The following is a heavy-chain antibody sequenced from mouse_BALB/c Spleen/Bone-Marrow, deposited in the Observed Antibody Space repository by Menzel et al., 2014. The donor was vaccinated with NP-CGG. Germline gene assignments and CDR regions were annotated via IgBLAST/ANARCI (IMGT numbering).Heavy chain of an antibody. D-gene: IGHD2-1*01. V-gene: IGHV3-2*02. CDR3: ARWGGNYVGYYAMDY. J-gene: IGHJ4*01. CDR2: ISYSGLT. Sequence: VQLQQSGPGLVKPSQSLSLTCSVAGYSITSDYVWNWIRQFPGNKLEWMGYISYSGLTSYNPSPKSRFSITRDTSKNQFFLQLNSVTTEDTATYYCARWGGNYVGYYAMDYWGQGTSVTVSS. CDR1: GYSITSDYV.